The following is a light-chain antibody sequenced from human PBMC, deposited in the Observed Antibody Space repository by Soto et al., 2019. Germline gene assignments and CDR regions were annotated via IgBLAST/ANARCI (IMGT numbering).Light chain of an antibody. Sequence: EIVLTQFPGTLSLSPGERATLSCRASQSVSSSYLAWYQQKPGQAPRLLIYGASSRAPGIPDRFSGSGSGTDFTLTISRLEPEDFAVYYCQQYGSSPFTFGPGTKVDIK. V-gene: IGKV3-20*01. CDR2: GAS. CDR3: QQYGSSPFT. J-gene: IGKJ3*01. CDR1: QSVSSSY.